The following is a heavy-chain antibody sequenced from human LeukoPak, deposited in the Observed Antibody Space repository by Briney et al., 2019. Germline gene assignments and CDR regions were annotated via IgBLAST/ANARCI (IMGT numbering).Heavy chain of an antibody. CDR3: AKDHLEMATAGCFDY. Sequence: GGSLRLSCAASGFTFSSYAMGWVRQAPGKGLEWVSAISASGGSTYYADSVKGRFTSSRDNSKSTLYLQMNSLRAEDTAVYYCAKDHLEMATAGCFDYWGQGTLVTVSS. D-gene: IGHD5-24*01. CDR1: GFTFSSYA. CDR2: ISASGGST. J-gene: IGHJ4*02. V-gene: IGHV3-23*01.